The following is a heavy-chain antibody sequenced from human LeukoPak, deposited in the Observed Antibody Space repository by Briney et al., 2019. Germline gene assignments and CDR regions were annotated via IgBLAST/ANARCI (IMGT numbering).Heavy chain of an antibody. CDR3: ARGGYDFWSGYYRSVLFDP. J-gene: IGHJ5*02. D-gene: IGHD3-3*01. CDR1: GFTFSSYA. V-gene: IGHV3-30-3*01. Sequence: GGSLRLSCAASGFTFSSYAMHWVRQAPGKGLEWVAVISYDGSNKYYADSVKGRFTISRDNSKNTLYLQMNSLRAEDTAVYYCARGGYDFWSGYYRSVLFDPWGQGTLVTVSS. CDR2: ISYDGSNK.